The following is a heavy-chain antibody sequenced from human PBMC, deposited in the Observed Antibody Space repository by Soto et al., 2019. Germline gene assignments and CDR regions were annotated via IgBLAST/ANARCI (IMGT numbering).Heavy chain of an antibody. D-gene: IGHD5-12*01. CDR2: ISYDGNTK. Sequence: QVQLVESGGGVVQPGRSLRLSGAASGFIFSGYAMHWVRQAPGKGLEWVAVISYDGNTKYYADSVKGRFTVSKDNSTNTLYVQMNNLSAEQTAMYYCAKETSAYEIDYWGQGTLVTASS. V-gene: IGHV3-30-3*01. CDR3: AKETSAYEIDY. CDR1: GFIFSGYA. J-gene: IGHJ4*02.